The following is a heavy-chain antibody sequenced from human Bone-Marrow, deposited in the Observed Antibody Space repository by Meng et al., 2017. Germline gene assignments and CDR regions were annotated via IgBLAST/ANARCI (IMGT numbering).Heavy chain of an antibody. Sequence: GESLKISCAASGFTFSSYAMSWVRQAPGKGLEWVSAISGSGGSTYYADSVKGRFTISRDNSKNTLYLQMNSLRAEDTAVYYCAKFFVSSAGHNAGSYWYFDLWGRGTLVTVSS. V-gene: IGHV3-23*01. CDR2: ISGSGGST. D-gene: IGHD2-2*01. CDR3: AKFFVSSAGHNAGSYWYFDL. J-gene: IGHJ2*01. CDR1: GFTFSSYA.